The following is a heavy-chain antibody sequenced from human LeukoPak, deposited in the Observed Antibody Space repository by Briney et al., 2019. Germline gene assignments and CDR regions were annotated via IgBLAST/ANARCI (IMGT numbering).Heavy chain of an antibody. J-gene: IGHJ4*02. D-gene: IGHD3-3*01. Sequence: GGSLRLSCAASGFTFSSYNMKWVRQAPGKGLEWVSSISSRSSYIFYADSVKGRFTISRDNAKKSLYLQMNSLKAEDTAVYYCASGVNYFDYWGQGTLVTVSS. CDR1: GFTFSSYN. CDR3: ASGVNYFDY. V-gene: IGHV3-21*01. CDR2: ISSRSSYI.